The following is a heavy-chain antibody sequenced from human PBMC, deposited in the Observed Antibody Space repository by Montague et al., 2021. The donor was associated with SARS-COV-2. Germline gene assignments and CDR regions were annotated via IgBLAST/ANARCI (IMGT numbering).Heavy chain of an antibody. V-gene: IGHV4-31*03. J-gene: IGHJ4*03. Sequence: TLSLTCTVSRGSINSGGYFWTVSRQHPGEGLGWIGHIYWSGSTRDNPSRRRRVSFSVDTSKNQFSLQLASVTAAATAVYFCARGVSLGDHLDFWGHGALVTVS. CDR3: ARGVSLGDHLDF. CDR2: IYWSGST. D-gene: IGHD3-10*01. CDR1: RGSINSGGYF.